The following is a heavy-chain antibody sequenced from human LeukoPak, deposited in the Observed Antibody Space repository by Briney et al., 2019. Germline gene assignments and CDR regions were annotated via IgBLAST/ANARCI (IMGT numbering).Heavy chain of an antibody. Sequence: GRSLRLSCAASGFTFRSYDMHWVRQVPGKGLEWVAIISYDGSNKYYADSVKGRFTISRDNSKNTLYLQMNSLRDEDTAVYYCARGAAAGRYQYYYMDVWGKGTTVTVSS. J-gene: IGHJ6*03. CDR3: ARGAAAGRYQYYYMDV. CDR1: GFTFRSYD. V-gene: IGHV3-33*05. D-gene: IGHD6-13*01. CDR2: ISYDGSNK.